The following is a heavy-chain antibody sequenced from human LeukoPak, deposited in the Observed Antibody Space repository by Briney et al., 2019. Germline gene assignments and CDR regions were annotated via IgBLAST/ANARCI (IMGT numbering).Heavy chain of an antibody. CDR2: IKQDGSEK. J-gene: IGHJ6*03. Sequence: GGSLRLSCAASGFTFSSYWMSWVRQAPGKGLEWVANIKQDGSEKYYVDSVKGRFTISRDNAKNSLYLQMNSLRAEDTAVYYCAREQWLVMGVGYYYYYMDVWGKGTTVTVSS. D-gene: IGHD6-19*01. V-gene: IGHV3-7*01. CDR1: GFTFSSYW. CDR3: AREQWLVMGVGYYYYYMDV.